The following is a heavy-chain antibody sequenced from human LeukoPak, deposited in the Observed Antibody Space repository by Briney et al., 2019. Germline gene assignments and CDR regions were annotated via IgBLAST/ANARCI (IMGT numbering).Heavy chain of an antibody. D-gene: IGHD3-22*01. Sequence: GASVKVSCKASGYTFTSYYMHWVRQAPGQGLEWMGLINPTGGSTGYAQKFQGRVTITRNTSISTAYMELSSLRSEDTAVYYCARGVRLSGYYDSSGYPGFWFDPWGQGTLVTVSS. J-gene: IGHJ5*02. CDR2: INPTGGST. CDR3: ARGVRLSGYYDSSGYPGFWFDP. CDR1: GYTFTSYY. V-gene: IGHV1-46*01.